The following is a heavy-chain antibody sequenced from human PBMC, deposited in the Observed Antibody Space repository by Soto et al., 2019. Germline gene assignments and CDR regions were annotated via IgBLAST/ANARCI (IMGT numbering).Heavy chain of an antibody. CDR2: IIPIFGTA. CDR1: GGTFSSYA. V-gene: IGHV1-69*06. CDR3: ARGRVGCSSTRCYTHNWFDP. D-gene: IGHD2-2*02. Sequence: QVQLVQSGAEVKKPGSSVKVSCKASGGTFSSYAISWVRQAPGQGLEWMGGIIPIFGTANYAQKFQGRVTITADKSTSTAYMELSTLRSEDAAVYYCARGRVGCSSTRCYTHNWFDPWGQGTLVTVSS. J-gene: IGHJ5*02.